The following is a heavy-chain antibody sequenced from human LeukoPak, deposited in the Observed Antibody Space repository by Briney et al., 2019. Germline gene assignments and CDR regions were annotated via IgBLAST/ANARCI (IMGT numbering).Heavy chain of an antibody. CDR2: INPNSGGT. V-gene: IGHV1-2*02. D-gene: IGHD6-19*01. CDR3: AGVPSSGWYFRDDY. CDR1: GYTFTGYY. J-gene: IGHJ4*02. Sequence: GASVNVSCKASGYTFTGYYMHWVRQPPGQGLEWMGWINPNSGGTNYAQKFQGRVTMTRATSISTASMELSRLRSDDTAVYYCAGVPSSGWYFRDDYWGQGTLVTVSS.